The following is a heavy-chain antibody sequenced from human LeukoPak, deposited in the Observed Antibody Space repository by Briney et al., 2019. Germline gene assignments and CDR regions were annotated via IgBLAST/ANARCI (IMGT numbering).Heavy chain of an antibody. CDR3: ARPYNSGWYGDLDH. V-gene: IGHV3-30*03. D-gene: IGHD6-13*01. Sequence: GGSLRLSCAASGLTFSNYGMNWVRQAPGKGLEWVAVISYDGSNKYYADSVKGRFTISRDNSKNTLYVQMNSLRAEDTAMYYCARPYNSGWYGDLDHWGQGTLVTVSP. CDR2: ISYDGSNK. J-gene: IGHJ4*02. CDR1: GLTFSNYG.